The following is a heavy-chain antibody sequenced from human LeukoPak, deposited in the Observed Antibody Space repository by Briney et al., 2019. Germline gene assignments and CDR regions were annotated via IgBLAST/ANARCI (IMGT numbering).Heavy chain of an antibody. D-gene: IGHD5-12*01. Sequence: GGSLRLSCAASGFTFSSYAMSWVRQAPGKGLEWVSAISGSGGSTCYADSVKGRFTISRDNAKNTLYMQMNSLRAEDTAVYYCAKSVSGYDSSFDYWGQGTLVTVSS. CDR1: GFTFSSYA. V-gene: IGHV3-23*01. J-gene: IGHJ4*02. CDR2: ISGSGGST. CDR3: AKSVSGYDSSFDY.